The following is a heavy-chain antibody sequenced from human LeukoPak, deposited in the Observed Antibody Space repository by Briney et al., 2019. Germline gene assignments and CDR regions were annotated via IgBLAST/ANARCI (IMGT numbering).Heavy chain of an antibody. V-gene: IGHV4-34*01. CDR2: INHSGST. CDR1: GGSFSGYY. J-gene: IGHJ4*02. Sequence: SETLSLTCAVHGGSFSGYYWSWIRQPPGKGLEWIGEINHSGSTNYNPSLKSRVTISVDTSKNQFSLKLSSVTAADTAVYYCAREGSSGWQADYWGQGTLVTVSS. CDR3: AREGSSGWQADY. D-gene: IGHD6-19*01.